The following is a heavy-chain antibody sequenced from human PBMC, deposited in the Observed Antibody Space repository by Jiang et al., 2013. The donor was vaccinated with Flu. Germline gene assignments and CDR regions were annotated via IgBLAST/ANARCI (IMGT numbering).Heavy chain of an antibody. D-gene: IGHD2-2*01. V-gene: IGHV4-34*01. CDR2: INHSGIA. CDR1: GGSFSGFY. Sequence: LLKPSETLSLTCAVHGGSFSGFYWSWIRQPPGKGLEWIGEINHSGIANYKSSLKSRVTISVDTSKNQFSLKLTSVTAADTAMYYCARHMESSTSCYAYWGQGTLVTVSS. J-gene: IGHJ4*02. CDR3: ARHMESSTSCYAY.